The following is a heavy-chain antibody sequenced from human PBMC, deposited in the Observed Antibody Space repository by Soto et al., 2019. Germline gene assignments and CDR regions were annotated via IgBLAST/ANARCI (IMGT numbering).Heavy chain of an antibody. V-gene: IGHV4-59*08. CDR1: GGSITSYY. CDR2: IYYSGST. D-gene: IGHD5-12*01. J-gene: IGHJ4*02. CDR3: AIHVTTIYSEFYY. Sequence: PSETLSLTCTVSGGSITSYYWSWIRQPPGKGLEWIGFIYYSGSTSYNPSLKSRVSISVDTSKNQFSLKLSSVTAADTAVYYCAIHVTTIYSEFYYWCQEDVVTISS.